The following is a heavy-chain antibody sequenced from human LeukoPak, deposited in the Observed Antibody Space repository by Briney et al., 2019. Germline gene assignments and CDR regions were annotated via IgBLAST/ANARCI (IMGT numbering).Heavy chain of an antibody. CDR1: GFTFSSYA. Sequence: PGRSLRLSCEASGFTFSSYAFHWVRQAPGKGLEWVAFLSSDGNSKYYADSVKGRFTISRDNSKNTLYLQMNSLRAEDTAVYYCAKDFHGGHDYWGQGTLVTVSS. V-gene: IGHV3-30-3*01. CDR3: AKDFHGGHDY. CDR2: LSSDGNSK. D-gene: IGHD3-16*01. J-gene: IGHJ4*02.